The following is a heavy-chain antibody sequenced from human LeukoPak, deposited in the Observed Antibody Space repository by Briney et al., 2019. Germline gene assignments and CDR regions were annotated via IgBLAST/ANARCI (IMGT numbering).Heavy chain of an antibody. Sequence: SETLSLTCTVSGASISSYQWSWIRQPPGKGLEWIGYIYYSGSTNYIPSLKSRVTISVDTSKNQFSLKLSSVTAADTAVYYCASFNGDYPGYFDYWGPGTLVTVYS. D-gene: IGHD4-17*01. J-gene: IGHJ4*02. CDR3: ASFNGDYPGYFDY. CDR1: GASISSYQ. CDR2: IYYSGST. V-gene: IGHV4-59*01.